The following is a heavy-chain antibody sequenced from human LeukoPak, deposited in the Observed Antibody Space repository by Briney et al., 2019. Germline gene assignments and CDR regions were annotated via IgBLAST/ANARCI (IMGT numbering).Heavy chain of an antibody. V-gene: IGHV4-38-2*02. Sequence: SETLSLTCTVSGYSISSGYYWGWIRQPPGKGLEWIGSIYHSGSTYYNPSLKSRVTISVDTSKNQFSLKLSSVTAADTAVYYCARVGVGATPFDYWGQGTLVTVSS. CDR3: ARVGVGATPFDY. CDR2: IYHSGST. J-gene: IGHJ4*02. CDR1: GYSISSGYY. D-gene: IGHD1-26*01.